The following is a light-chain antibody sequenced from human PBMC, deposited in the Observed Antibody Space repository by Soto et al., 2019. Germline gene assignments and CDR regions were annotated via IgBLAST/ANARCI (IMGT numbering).Light chain of an antibody. CDR3: QQGKTTPGT. V-gene: IGKV1-39*01. CDR1: QSISAY. J-gene: IGKJ1*01. CDR2: ATS. Sequence: DIQMTQSPSPLSASVGDRVTITCRASQSISAYLNWYQQKPGKAPKLLIYATSSLESGVPSRFSGSGSGTDFSLTISTLQPEDFATYYCQQGKTTPGTFGQGTKVDIK.